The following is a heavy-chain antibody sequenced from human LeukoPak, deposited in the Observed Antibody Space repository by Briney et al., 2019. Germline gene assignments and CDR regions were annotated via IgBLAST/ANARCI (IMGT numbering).Heavy chain of an antibody. CDR1: GYSISSGYF. CDR3: ARHALLGNYVPFDY. D-gene: IGHD1-7*01. V-gene: IGHV4-38-2*02. J-gene: IGHJ4*02. CDR2: VYNSGNA. Sequence: SETLSLTCTVSGYSISSGYFWAWIRQPPGKGLEWIGSVYNSGNAYSNPSLKSRVTISVDTSKNQFSLKLSSVTAADTAVYYCARHALLGNYVPFDYWGQGTLVTVSS.